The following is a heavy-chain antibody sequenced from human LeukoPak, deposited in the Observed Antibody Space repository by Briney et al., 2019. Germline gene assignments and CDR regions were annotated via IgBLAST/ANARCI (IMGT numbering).Heavy chain of an antibody. D-gene: IGHD3-9*01. CDR3: ARKLRTYDILTGYYQGGWFDP. V-gene: IGHV4-34*01. Sequence: SETLSLTCAVYGGSFSGYYWSWIRQPPGKGLEWIGEINHSGSTNYNPSLKSRVTISVDTSKNQFSLKLSSVTAADTAVYYCARKLRTYDILTGYYQGGWFDPWGQGTLVTVSS. CDR2: INHSGST. J-gene: IGHJ5*02. CDR1: GGSFSGYY.